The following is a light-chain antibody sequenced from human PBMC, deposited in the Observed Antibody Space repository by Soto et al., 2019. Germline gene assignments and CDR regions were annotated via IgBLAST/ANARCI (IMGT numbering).Light chain of an antibody. J-gene: IGKJ2*01. CDR2: KAS. CDR1: QSISTW. Sequence: DIQMTQSPSTLSASVGDRVTITCRASQSISTWLAWYQQKPGKAPKLLIYKASNLQSGVPSRFSGSGSGTEFPLTISSLQPDDFATYYCQQYNSYSPYTFGQGTKLETK. V-gene: IGKV1-5*03. CDR3: QQYNSYSPYT.